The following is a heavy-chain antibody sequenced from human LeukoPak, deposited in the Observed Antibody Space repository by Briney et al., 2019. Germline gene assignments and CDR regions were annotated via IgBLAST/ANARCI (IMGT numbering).Heavy chain of an antibody. V-gene: IGHV3-23*01. CDR3: AKDLTHLDYYGMDV. CDR1: GFTFSSYA. CDR2: ISGSGGST. Sequence: GGSLRPSCAASGFTFSSYAMSWVRQAPGKGLEWVSAISGSGGSTYYADSVKGRFTISRDNSKNTLYLQMNSLRAEDTAVYYCAKDLTHLDYYGMDVWGQGTTVTVSS. D-gene: IGHD3-9*01. J-gene: IGHJ6*02.